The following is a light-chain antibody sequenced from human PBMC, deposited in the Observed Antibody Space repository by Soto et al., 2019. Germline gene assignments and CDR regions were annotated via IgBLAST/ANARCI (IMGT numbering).Light chain of an antibody. Sequence: QSVLTQPPSASGSPGQSVTISCTGTSSDIGVYDFVSWYQQHPGKAPKVIIYQVNKRPSGVPDRFSGFKSGNTASLTVSGLRPEDEADYFCSSFAGSYSPYVFGTGTKVTVL. CDR3: SSFAGSYSPYV. CDR1: SSDIGVYDF. J-gene: IGLJ1*01. CDR2: QVN. V-gene: IGLV2-8*01.